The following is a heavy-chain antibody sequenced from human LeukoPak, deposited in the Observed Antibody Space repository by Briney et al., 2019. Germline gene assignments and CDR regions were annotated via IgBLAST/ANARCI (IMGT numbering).Heavy chain of an antibody. J-gene: IGHJ4*02. Sequence: ASVKVSCKASGYTFTSYGISWVRQAPGQGLEWMGWISAYNGNTNYAKKLQGRVTMTTDTSTSTAYMELRSLRSDDTAVYYCARSLTRYQLEYYFDYWGQGTLVTVSS. CDR2: ISAYNGNT. CDR3: ARSLTRYQLEYYFDY. CDR1: GYTFTSYG. D-gene: IGHD2-2*01. V-gene: IGHV1-18*01.